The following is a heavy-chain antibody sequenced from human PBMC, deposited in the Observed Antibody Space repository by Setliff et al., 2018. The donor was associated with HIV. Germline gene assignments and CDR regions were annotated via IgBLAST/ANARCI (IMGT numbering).Heavy chain of an antibody. V-gene: IGHV4-59*08. D-gene: IGHD3-16*01. CDR1: GDSVSGYY. CDR3: ARQDRWLNTFDT. CDR2: IYYTGST. Sequence: SETLSLTCTVSGDSVSGYYWTWIRQPPGKGLEWIGDIYYTGSTNFSPSLKSRVTISLDTSKNQFSLSLSSVTAADTAVYYCARQDRWLNTFDTWGQGIPVTVSS. J-gene: IGHJ4*02.